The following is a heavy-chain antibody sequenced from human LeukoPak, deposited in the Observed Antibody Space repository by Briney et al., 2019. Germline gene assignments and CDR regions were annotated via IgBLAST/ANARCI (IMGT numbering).Heavy chain of an antibody. J-gene: IGHJ3*02. CDR2: ISGSGGST. CDR1: GFTFSSYG. CDR3: AKAMPPGYCSSTSCDDAFDI. V-gene: IGHV3-23*01. D-gene: IGHD2-2*03. Sequence: GGSLRLSCAAPGFTFSSYGMSWVRQAPGKGLEWVSAISGSGGSTYYADSVKGRFTISRDNSKNTLYLQMNSLRAEDTAVYYCAKAMPPGYCSSTSCDDAFDIWGQGTMVTVSS.